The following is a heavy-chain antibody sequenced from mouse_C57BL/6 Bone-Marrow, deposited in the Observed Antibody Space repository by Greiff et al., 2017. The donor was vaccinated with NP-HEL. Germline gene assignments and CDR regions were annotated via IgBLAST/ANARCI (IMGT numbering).Heavy chain of an antibody. CDR1: GYTFTSYG. CDR2: IYPRSGNT. Sequence: VKLVESGAELARPGASVKLSCKASGYTFTSYGISWVKQRTGQGLEWIGEIYPRSGNTYYNEKFKGKATLTADKSSSTAYMELRSLTSEDSAVYFCARYHYYGSSLYWYFDVWGTGTTVTVSS. V-gene: IGHV1-81*01. CDR3: ARYHYYGSSLYWYFDV. D-gene: IGHD1-1*01. J-gene: IGHJ1*03.